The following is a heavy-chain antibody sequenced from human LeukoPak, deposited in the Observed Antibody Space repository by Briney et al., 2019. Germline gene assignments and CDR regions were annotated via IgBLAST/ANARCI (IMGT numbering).Heavy chain of an antibody. CDR3: ARDSVYLPYCSSTSCYAFDI. CDR1: GYSISSNYY. V-gene: IGHV4-38-2*02. CDR2: FRHSGNT. D-gene: IGHD2-2*01. J-gene: IGHJ3*02. Sequence: PSETLSLTCAVSGYSISSNYYWGWIRQPPGKGLEWIGCFRHSGNTYYNPSLKSRVTISVDTSKNQFSLKLSSVTAADTAVYYCARDSVYLPYCSSTSCYAFDIWGQGTMVTVSS.